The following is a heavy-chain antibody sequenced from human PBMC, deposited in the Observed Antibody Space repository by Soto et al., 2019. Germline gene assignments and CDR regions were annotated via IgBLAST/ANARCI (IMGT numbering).Heavy chain of an antibody. D-gene: IGHD2-21*01. Sequence: GESLKISGKGSGYRFTSYWIAWVRQMPGKGLEWMGIIYPSDSDTRYSPSFQGQVTISADKSISTAYLQWSSLKASDSAMYYCARSYGGNSHFDYWGQGALVTVSS. CDR1: GYRFTSYW. CDR3: ARSYGGNSHFDY. CDR2: IYPSDSDT. V-gene: IGHV5-51*01. J-gene: IGHJ4*02.